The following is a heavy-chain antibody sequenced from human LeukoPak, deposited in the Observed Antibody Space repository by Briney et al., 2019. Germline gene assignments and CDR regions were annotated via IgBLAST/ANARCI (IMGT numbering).Heavy chain of an antibody. D-gene: IGHD5-12*01. CDR2: IISSSNTI. Sequence: PGGSLTLSCPASGFTFSTYSMNWVRQAPGKGLEWVSYIISSSNTIYYADSVKCRFTIYRENAKNSLYLKMNSLRDEDTAVYYCARDILTKQDYSGYDNWGEGRLVSVSS. J-gene: IGHJ4*02. V-gene: IGHV3-48*02. CDR3: ARDILTKQDYSGYDN. CDR1: GFTFSTYS.